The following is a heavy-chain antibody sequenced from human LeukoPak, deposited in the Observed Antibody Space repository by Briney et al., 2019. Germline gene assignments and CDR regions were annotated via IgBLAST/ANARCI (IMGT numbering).Heavy chain of an antibody. CDR3: ARAEYSYGQFDY. Sequence: ASVKVSCKASGYTFTSYGIGWVRQAPGQGLEWMGWISAYNGNTNYAQKLQGRVTMTTDTSTSTAYMELRSLRSDDTAVYYCARAEYSYGQFDYWGQGTLVTVSS. J-gene: IGHJ4*02. CDR1: GYTFTSYG. V-gene: IGHV1-18*01. D-gene: IGHD5-18*01. CDR2: ISAYNGNT.